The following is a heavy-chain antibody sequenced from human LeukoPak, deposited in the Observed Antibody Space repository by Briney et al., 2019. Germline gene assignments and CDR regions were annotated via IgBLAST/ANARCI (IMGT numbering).Heavy chain of an antibody. J-gene: IGHJ6*02. CDR3: ARMPYYYDSSGLTYYYYGMDV. D-gene: IGHD3-22*01. Sequence: SETLSLTCTVSGGSISSYYWSWIRQPPGKGLEWIGYIYYSGSTNYNPSLKSRVTISVDTSKNQFSLKLCSVTAADTAVYYCARMPYYYDSSGLTYYYYGMDVWGQGTTVTVSS. CDR1: GGSISSYY. V-gene: IGHV4-59*01. CDR2: IYYSGST.